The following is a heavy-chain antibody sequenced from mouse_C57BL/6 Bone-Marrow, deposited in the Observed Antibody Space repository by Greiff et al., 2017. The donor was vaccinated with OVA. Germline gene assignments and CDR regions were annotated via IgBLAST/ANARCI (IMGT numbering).Heavy chain of an antibody. CDR2: IDPEDGES. J-gene: IGHJ2*01. CDR1: GFTIKDYY. V-gene: IGHV14-2*01. D-gene: IGHD1-1*01. CDR3: AKRDYYGKDFDY. Sequence: VQLKQSGAELVKPGASVKLSCTASGFTIKDYYMHWVKQRTEQGLEWIGRIDPEDGESKYAPKFQGKATITAATSYNTAYLQLSSLTSEDTAVYYCAKRDYYGKDFDYWGQGTTLTVSS.